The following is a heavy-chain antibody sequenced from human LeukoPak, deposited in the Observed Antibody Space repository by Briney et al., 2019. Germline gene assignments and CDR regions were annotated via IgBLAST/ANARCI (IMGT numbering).Heavy chain of an antibody. Sequence: GSLRLSCAASGFTFSSSDMNWVRQPPGKGLEWIGEIHRSGSTNYNPSLQRRVTISIDRPKNQIALELSSVTAADTAVYYCAREIIGGFNPGAYWGQGTLVTVSS. CDR3: AREIIGGFNPGAY. V-gene: IGHV4-4*02. D-gene: IGHD3-16*02. CDR2: IHRSGST. CDR1: GFTFSSSDM. J-gene: IGHJ4*02.